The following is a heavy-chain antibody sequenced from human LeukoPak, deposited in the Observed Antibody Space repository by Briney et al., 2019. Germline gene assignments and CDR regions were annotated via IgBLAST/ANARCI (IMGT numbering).Heavy chain of an antibody. CDR1: GFPFSSYT. Sequence: GGSLRLSCVASGFPFSSYTMNWVRQAPGKGLEWVSSISSSSSYIYYADSVKGRFTISRDNAKNSLYLQMNSLRAEDTAVYYCARAKRNGFDIWGQGTMVTVSS. CDR2: ISSSSSYI. J-gene: IGHJ3*02. CDR3: ARAKRNGFDI. V-gene: IGHV3-21*01.